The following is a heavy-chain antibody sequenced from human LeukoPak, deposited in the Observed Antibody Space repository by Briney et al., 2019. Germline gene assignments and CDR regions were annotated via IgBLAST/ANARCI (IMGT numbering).Heavy chain of an antibody. CDR2: ISWNSGSI. J-gene: IGHJ3*02. V-gene: IGHV3-9*01. CDR1: GFTFDDYA. Sequence: GGSLGLSCAASGFTFDDYAMHWVRQAPGKGLEWVSGISWNSGSIGYADSVKGRFTISRDNAKNSLYLQMNSLRAEDTALYYCAKGGVLRYFDWSEDAFDIWGQGTMVTVSS. D-gene: IGHD3-9*01. CDR3: AKGGVLRYFDWSEDAFDI.